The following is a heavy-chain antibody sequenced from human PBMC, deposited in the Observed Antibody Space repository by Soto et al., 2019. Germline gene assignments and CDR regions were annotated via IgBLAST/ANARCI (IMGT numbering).Heavy chain of an antibody. V-gene: IGHV4-31*03. D-gene: IGHD2-2*01. Sequence: SETLSLTCTVSGGSIISGGYYWSWIRQHPGKGLEWIGYIYYSGSTYYNPSLKSRVTISVDTSKNQFSLKLSSVTAADTAVYYCARGAYCSSTSCYRDYYYGMDVWGQGTTVTVSS. CDR3: ARGAYCSSTSCYRDYYYGMDV. CDR1: GGSIISGGYY. CDR2: IYYSGST. J-gene: IGHJ6*02.